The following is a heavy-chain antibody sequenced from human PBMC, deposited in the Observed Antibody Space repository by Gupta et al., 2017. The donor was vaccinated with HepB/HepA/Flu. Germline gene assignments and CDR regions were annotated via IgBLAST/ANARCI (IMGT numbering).Heavy chain of an antibody. CDR2: INSDGSST. D-gene: IGHD4-17*01. CDR3: ARDRTGTTPSYYYYYGMDV. V-gene: IGHV3-74*01. Sequence: EVQLVESGGGLVQPGGSLRLSCAASGFTFSSYWMHWVRPAPGKGMVWVSRINSDGSSTSYADSVKGRLTISRDNAKNTLYLQMNSLRAEDTAVYYCARDRTGTTPSYYYYYGMDVWGQGTTVTVSS. CDR1: GFTFSSYW. J-gene: IGHJ6*02.